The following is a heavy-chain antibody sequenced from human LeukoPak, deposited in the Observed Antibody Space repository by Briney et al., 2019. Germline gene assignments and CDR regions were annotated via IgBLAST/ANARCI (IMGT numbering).Heavy chain of an antibody. CDR2: IYWNDNK. CDR1: AISLSSNTVG. V-gene: IGHV2-5*01. J-gene: IGHJ1*01. Sequence: SGPTLVHPPQPLTLTCTFSAISLSSNTVGVGWIRQPPVRALEGLASIYWNDNKRYRPSLRDRVTITKDTSKNQVVLTMTNMDPVDTATYYCAHRGVVREKYFLHWGQGTLVTVS. D-gene: IGHD3-10*01. CDR3: AHRGVVREKYFLH.